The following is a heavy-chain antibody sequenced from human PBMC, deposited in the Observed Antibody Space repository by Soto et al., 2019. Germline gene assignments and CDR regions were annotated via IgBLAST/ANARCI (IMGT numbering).Heavy chain of an antibody. CDR3: ARSRYSGYDSRSRWFDP. J-gene: IGHJ5*02. CDR1: GYTFTSYA. V-gene: IGHV1-3*01. Sequence: GASVKVSCKASGYTFTSYAMHWVRQAPGQRFEWMGWINAGNGNTKYSQKFQGRVTITRDTSASTAYIELSSLRSEDTAVYYCARSRYSGYDSRSRWFDPWGQGTLVTVSS. D-gene: IGHD5-12*01. CDR2: INAGNGNT.